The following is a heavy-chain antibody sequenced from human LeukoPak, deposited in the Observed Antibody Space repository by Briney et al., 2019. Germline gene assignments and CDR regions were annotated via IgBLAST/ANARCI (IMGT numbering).Heavy chain of an antibody. J-gene: IGHJ5*02. D-gene: IGHD4-11*01. CDR2: MNPNSGNT. V-gene: IGHV1-8*02. CDR1: GYTFTSYD. CDR3: ARGLLGFMRSDYSNYWDNWFDP. Sequence: ASVKVSCKASGYTFTSYDINWVRQATGQGLEWMGWMNPNSGNTGYAQRFQGRVTMTRNTSISTAYMELSSLRSEDTAVYYCARGLLGFMRSDYSNYWDNWFDPWGQGTLVTVSS.